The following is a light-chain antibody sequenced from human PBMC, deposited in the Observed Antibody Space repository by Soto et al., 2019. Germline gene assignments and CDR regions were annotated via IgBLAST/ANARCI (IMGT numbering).Light chain of an antibody. CDR2: AAS. CDR3: QQSYSTPHT. CDR1: QSISSY. J-gene: IGKJ5*01. Sequence: DIQMPQSPSSLSASVGDRFTITCRASQSISSYLNWYQQKPGKAPKILIYAASSLQSGVPSRFSGSGSGTDLTLTISSLQPEDFATYYCQQSYSTPHTFGQGTRLEIK. V-gene: IGKV1-39*01.